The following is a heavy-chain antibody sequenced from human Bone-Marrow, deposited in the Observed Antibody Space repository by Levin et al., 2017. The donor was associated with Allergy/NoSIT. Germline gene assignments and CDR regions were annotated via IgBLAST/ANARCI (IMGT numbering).Heavy chain of an antibody. CDR3: ATGGGWELIRAWFEN. J-gene: IGHJ4*02. V-gene: IGHV3-23*01. Sequence: GESLKISCAASGFTFTTVAMNWVRQAPGKGLEWVSAISLGGETTYYADSVRGRFTMTRDNSRKTVYLQMNGLRAEDTAVYYCATGGGWELIRAWFENWGQGSLVTVSS. D-gene: IGHD1-7*01. CDR1: GFTFTTVA. CDR2: ISLGGETT.